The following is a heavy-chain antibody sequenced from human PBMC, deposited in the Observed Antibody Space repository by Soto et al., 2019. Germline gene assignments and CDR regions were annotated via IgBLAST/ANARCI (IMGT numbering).Heavy chain of an antibody. CDR1: GFTFSSYA. CDR3: AKDGRRPFIAVAGTDSLDYFDY. CDR2: ISGSGGST. D-gene: IGHD6-19*01. J-gene: IGHJ4*02. Sequence: EVQLLESGGGLVQPGGSLRLSCAASGFTFSSYAMSWVRQAPGKGLEWVSAISGSGGSTYYADSVKGRFTISRDNSKNTLYLHMNSLRAEDTAVYYCAKDGRRPFIAVAGTDSLDYFDYWGQGTLVTVSS. V-gene: IGHV3-23*01.